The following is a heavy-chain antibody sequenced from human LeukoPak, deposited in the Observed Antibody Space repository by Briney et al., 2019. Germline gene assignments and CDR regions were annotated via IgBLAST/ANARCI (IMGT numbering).Heavy chain of an antibody. CDR3: ARDSGVGGVIINRKPLDY. D-gene: IGHD3-10*01. CDR1: GFTFSDSG. J-gene: IGHJ4*02. Sequence: PGRSLRLSCAASGFTFSDSGMHWVRQAPGKGLEWLAVIWYDGSNKYYADSVKGRFTISRDNSKNTLYLQMNSLRAEDTAVYYCARDSGVGGVIINRKPLDYWGQGTLVTVSS. V-gene: IGHV3-33*01. CDR2: IWYDGSNK.